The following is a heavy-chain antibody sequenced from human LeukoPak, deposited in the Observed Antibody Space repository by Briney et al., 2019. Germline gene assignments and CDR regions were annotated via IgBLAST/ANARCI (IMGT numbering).Heavy chain of an antibody. V-gene: IGHV1-69*05. D-gene: IGHD3-22*01. CDR2: IIPIFGTA. CDR1: GGTFSSYA. CDR3: ARDAGYSDAFDI. J-gene: IGHJ3*02. Sequence: SVKVSCKASGGTFSSYAISWVRQAPGQGLEWMGGIIPIFGTANYAQKYQGRVTITTDESTSTAYMELSSLRSEDTAVYYCARDAGYSDAFDIWDQGTMVTVSS.